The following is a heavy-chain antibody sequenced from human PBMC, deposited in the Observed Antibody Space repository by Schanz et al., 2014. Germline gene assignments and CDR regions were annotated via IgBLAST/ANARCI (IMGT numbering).Heavy chain of an antibody. CDR3: ARGYSSSMDV. CDR2: IYSGGST. J-gene: IGHJ6*02. Sequence: EVQLVESGGGLVQPGGSLRLXCAASXXTVSIXXMSWVRQAPGKGLEWVSVIYSGGSTYYADSVKGRFTISRDNSKNTLYLQMNSLRAEDTAVYYCARGYSSSMDVWGQGTTVTVSS. D-gene: IGHD6-6*01. CDR1: XXTVSIXX. V-gene: IGHV3-66*01.